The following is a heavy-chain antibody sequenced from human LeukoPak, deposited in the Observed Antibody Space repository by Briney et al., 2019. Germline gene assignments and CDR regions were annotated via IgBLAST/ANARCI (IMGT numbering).Heavy chain of an antibody. J-gene: IGHJ4*02. V-gene: IGHV5-51*01. Sequence: GESLKISCKGSGYSFTTYWIGWVRQMPGKGLEWMGVIYPGDSDTRYSPSFQGQVTISADKSITTAYLQWSSLKASDTAMYYCARPSYTSGWYFDYWGQGTLVTVSS. D-gene: IGHD6-19*01. CDR2: IYPGDSDT. CDR1: GYSFTTYW. CDR3: ARPSYTSGWYFDY.